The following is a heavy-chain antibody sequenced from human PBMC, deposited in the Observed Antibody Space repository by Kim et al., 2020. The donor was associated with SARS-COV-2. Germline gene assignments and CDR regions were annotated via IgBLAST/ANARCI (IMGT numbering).Heavy chain of an antibody. CDR2: IYSGGST. D-gene: IGHD3-22*01. CDR1: GFTVSSNY. CDR3: SRDRSGYYYFDY. Sequence: GGSLRLSCAASGFTVSSNYMSWVRQAPGKGLEWVSVIYSGGSTYYADSVKGRFTISRDNSKNTLYLQMNSLRADDTAVYYCSRDRSGYYYFDYWGQGTLVTVSS. V-gene: IGHV3-53*01. J-gene: IGHJ4*02.